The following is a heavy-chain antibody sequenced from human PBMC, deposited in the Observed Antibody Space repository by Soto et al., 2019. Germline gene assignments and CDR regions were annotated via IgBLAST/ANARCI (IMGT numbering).Heavy chain of an antibody. J-gene: IGHJ3*02. D-gene: IGHD6-19*01. CDR2: INAGNGNT. V-gene: IGHV1-3*01. CDR1: GYTFTSYA. CDR3: ATSRGQWLATDAFDI. Sequence: GASVKVSCKASGYTFTSYAMHWVRHAPGQRLEWMGWINAGNGNTKYSQKFQGRVTITRDTSASTAYMELSSLRSEDTAVYYCATSRGQWLATDAFDIWGQGKMVTVSS.